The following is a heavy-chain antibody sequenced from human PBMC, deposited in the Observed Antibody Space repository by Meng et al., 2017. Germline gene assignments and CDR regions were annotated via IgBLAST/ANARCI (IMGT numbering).Heavy chain of an antibody. J-gene: IGHJ4*02. Sequence: QMQRVPSGSELKKPGASVKVSCKASGNTFTSYAMNWVRQAPGQGLEWRGWINTNTGNPTYAQGFTGRFVFSLDTSVSTAYLQISSLKAEDTAVYYCATISPRDSSGLSFDYWGQGTLVTVSS. D-gene: IGHD3-22*01. V-gene: IGHV7-4-1*02. CDR1: GNTFTSYA. CDR2: INTNTGNP. CDR3: ATISPRDSSGLSFDY.